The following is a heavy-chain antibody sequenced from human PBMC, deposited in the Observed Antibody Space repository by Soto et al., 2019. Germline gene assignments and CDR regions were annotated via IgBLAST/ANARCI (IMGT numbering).Heavy chain of an antibody. Sequence: QVQLQESGPGLVKPSETLSLTCTVSGGSISSYYWSWIRQPPGKGLEWIGYIYYSGSTNYNPSLKSRVTISVDTSKNQFSLKLSSVTAADTAVYYCARERVYYYDSSGYYYYFDYWGQGTLVTVSS. CDR3: ARERVYYYDSSGYYYYFDY. J-gene: IGHJ4*02. CDR1: GGSISSYY. CDR2: IYYSGST. V-gene: IGHV4-59*01. D-gene: IGHD3-22*01.